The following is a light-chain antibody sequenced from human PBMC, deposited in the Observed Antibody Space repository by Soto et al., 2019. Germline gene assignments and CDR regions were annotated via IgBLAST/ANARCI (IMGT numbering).Light chain of an antibody. V-gene: IGLV2-8*01. CDR3: SSYAGSEEV. CDR2: EVS. CDR1: SSDVGGYNY. J-gene: IGLJ3*02. Sequence: QSALTQPPSASGSPGQLVTISCTGTSSDVGGYNYVSWYQQHPGKAPKLMIYEVSKRPSGVPDRFSGSKSGNTASLTVSGLQAEDEADYYCSSYAGSEEVFGGGTKLTVL.